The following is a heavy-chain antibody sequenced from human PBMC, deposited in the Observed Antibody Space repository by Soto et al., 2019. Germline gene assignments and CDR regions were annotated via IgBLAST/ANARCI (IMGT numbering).Heavy chain of an antibody. CDR2: IYYSGSP. CDR3: ARGDYGDYDAAYDI. V-gene: IGHV4-59*01. Sequence: PSETLSLTCTVSGASNSNYCWSWIRQPPGKGLEWIGNIYYSGSPTYNPSLKSRVTISVDTSKNQFSLKLSSVTAADTAVYYCARGDYGDYDAAYDIWGQGTMVTGS. D-gene: IGHD4-17*01. CDR1: GASNSNYC. J-gene: IGHJ3*02.